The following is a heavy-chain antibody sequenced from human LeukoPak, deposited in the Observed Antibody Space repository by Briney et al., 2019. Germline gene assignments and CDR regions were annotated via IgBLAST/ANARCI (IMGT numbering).Heavy chain of an antibody. D-gene: IGHD7-27*01. CDR3: ARDSTLNWGMYAFDI. J-gene: IGHJ3*02. CDR2: IKQDGSEK. CDR1: GFTFSSYW. V-gene: IGHV3-7*01. Sequence: PGGSLRLSCAASGFTFSSYWMSWVRQAPGKGLEWVANIKQDGSEKYYVDSVKGRFTISRDNAKNSLYLQMNSLRAEDTAVYYCARDSTLNWGMYAFDIWGQGTMVTVSS.